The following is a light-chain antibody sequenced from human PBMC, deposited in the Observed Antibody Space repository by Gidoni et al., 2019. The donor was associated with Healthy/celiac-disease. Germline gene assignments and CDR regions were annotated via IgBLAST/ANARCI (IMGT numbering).Light chain of an antibody. Sequence: QSALTQPASVSGSPGQSITISCTGTSSAVGGYNYVSWYQQHPGKAPKLMIYEVSNRPSGVPDRFSGSKSGNTASLTISGLQAEDEADYYCSSYTSSSTLFGGGTKLTVL. CDR1: SSAVGGYNY. J-gene: IGLJ2*01. V-gene: IGLV2-14*01. CDR3: SSYTSSSTL. CDR2: EVS.